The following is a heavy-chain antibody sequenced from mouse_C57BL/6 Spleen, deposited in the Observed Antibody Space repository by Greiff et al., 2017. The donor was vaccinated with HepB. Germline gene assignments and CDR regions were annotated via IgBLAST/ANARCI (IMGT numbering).Heavy chain of an antibody. D-gene: IGHD1-1*01. V-gene: IGHV5-17*01. CDR3: ARNSLYYYGSSYVDYYAMDY. CDR1: GFTFSDYG. CDR2: ISSGSSTI. Sequence: EVQLVESGGGLVKPGGSLKLSCAASGFTFSDYGMHWVRQAPEKGLEWVAYISSGSSTIYYADTVKGRFTISRDNAKNTLFLQMTRLRSEDTAMYYFARNSLYYYGSSYVDYYAMDYWGQGTSVTVSS. J-gene: IGHJ4*01.